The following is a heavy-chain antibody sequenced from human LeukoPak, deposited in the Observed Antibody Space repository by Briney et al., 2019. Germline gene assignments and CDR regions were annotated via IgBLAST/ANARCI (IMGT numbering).Heavy chain of an antibody. V-gene: IGHV3-23*01. CDR3: AKGLAVAGNGFDY. Sequence: GGSLRLSCAASGFTFSRYAMSWVRQAPGKGLEWVSAISGSGGSTFYADSVKGRFTISRDNSKNTLYLQMNSLRAEDTAIYYCAKGLAVAGNGFDYWGQGALVTVSS. D-gene: IGHD6-19*01. CDR2: ISGSGGST. CDR1: GFTFSRYA. J-gene: IGHJ4*02.